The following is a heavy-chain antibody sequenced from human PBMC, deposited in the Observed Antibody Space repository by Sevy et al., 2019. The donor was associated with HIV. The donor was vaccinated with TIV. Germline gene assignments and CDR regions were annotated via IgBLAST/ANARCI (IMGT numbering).Heavy chain of an antibody. CDR2: IRSKAYGGTT. V-gene: IGHV3-49*04. J-gene: IGHJ1*01. CDR1: TFTFETYA. D-gene: IGHD3-22*01. Sequence: GGSLRLSCVASTFTFETYAMSWVRQAPGKGLEWVGFIRSKAYGGTTEYAASVKGRFTISRDDSKSIAYLQMNSLKTEDTAVYYCTRLATYYYDSSGYRYFQHWGQGTLVTVSS. CDR3: TRLATYYYDSSGYRYFQH.